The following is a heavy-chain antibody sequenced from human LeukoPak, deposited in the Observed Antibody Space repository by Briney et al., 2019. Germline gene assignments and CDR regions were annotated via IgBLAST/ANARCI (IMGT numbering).Heavy chain of an antibody. J-gene: IGHJ5*02. CDR3: AKEAYYDILTGYVNWFDP. V-gene: IGHV3-74*01. CDR2: INSDGSTT. CDR1: GFTFSSYW. D-gene: IGHD3-9*01. Sequence: GGSLRLSCAASGFTFSSYWMHWVRQAPGKGLVWVSRINSDGSTTNYADSVKGRFTISRDNAKNTLYLQMNSLRAEDTAVYYCAKEAYYDILTGYVNWFDPWGQGTLVTVSS.